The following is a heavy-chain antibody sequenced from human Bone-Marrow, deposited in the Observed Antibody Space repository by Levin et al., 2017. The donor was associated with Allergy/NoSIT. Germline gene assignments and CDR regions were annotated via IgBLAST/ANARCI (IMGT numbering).Heavy chain of an antibody. CDR1: GGSISSDY. CDR2: MDYTGHT. V-gene: IGHV4-59*01. D-gene: IGHD6-13*01. CDR3: ARRDGDNSWYYFDQ. J-gene: IGHJ4*02. Sequence: SQTLSLTCTVSGGSISSDYWNWIRQPPGKGLEWIGYMDYTGHTNYNPSLKSRVTISGDTSKNQFSLRLSSVTAADTAVYYCARRDGDNSWYYFDQWGQGTLVTVSS.